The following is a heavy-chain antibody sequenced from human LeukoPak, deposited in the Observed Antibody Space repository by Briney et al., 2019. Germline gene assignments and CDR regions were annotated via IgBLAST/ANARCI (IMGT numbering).Heavy chain of an antibody. CDR3: ARRRAGVYAYYWYFDL. Sequence: SETLSLTCTVSGGSLSSSSYYWGWIRQPPGRGLEWIVSIYYSGSTYYNPSIKSRVTISVDTSKNQFSLKLSSVTAADTAVYYFARRRAGVYAYYWYFDLWGRGTLVTVSS. V-gene: IGHV4-39*01. CDR2: IYYSGST. CDR1: GGSLSSSSYY. D-gene: IGHD2-8*01. J-gene: IGHJ2*01.